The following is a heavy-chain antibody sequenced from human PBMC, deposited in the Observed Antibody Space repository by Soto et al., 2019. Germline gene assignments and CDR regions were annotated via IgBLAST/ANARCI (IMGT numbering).Heavy chain of an antibody. CDR3: ARVSWREKYGMDV. CDR1: GFTFSDSY. V-gene: IGHV3-11*01. Sequence: GALRLSCAASGFTFSDSYMSWIRQAPGKGLEWISYITFSGNTVYYADSLKGRFTISRDNAKNSLYLQMNRLRAEDTAVYYCARVSWREKYGMDVWGQGTTVTVSS. CDR2: ITFSGNTV. J-gene: IGHJ6*02.